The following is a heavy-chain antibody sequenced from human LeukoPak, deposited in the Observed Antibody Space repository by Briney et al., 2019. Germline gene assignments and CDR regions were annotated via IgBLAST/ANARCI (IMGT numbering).Heavy chain of an antibody. V-gene: IGHV3-15*01. CDR2: IKSKTDGGTT. J-gene: IGHJ4*02. CDR1: GFTFSDYS. CDR3: TTGGYGGQFDY. D-gene: IGHD5-12*01. Sequence: GGSLRLSCAASGFTFSDYSMNWVRQAPGKGLEWVGRIKSKTDGGTTDYAAPVKGRFTISRDDSKNTLCLQMNSLKTEDTAVYYCTTGGYGGQFDYWGQGTLVTVSS.